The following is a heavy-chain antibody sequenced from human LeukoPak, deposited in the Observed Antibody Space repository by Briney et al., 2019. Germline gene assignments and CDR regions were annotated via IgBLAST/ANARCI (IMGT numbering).Heavy chain of an antibody. CDR1: GGNFRTSP. J-gene: IGHJ4*02. V-gene: IGHV1-69*02. CDR3: ATCGTLGHSGTYYRFDF. D-gene: IGHD1-26*01. CDR2: IIPILNIP. Sequence: SVKVSCKASGGNFRTSPITWVRQARGQGLEWMGRIIPILNIPNYAQKFQDRLTITADTSTATVYMELTSLRSDDTAIYFCATCGTLGHSGTYYRFDFWGQGSLVTVSS.